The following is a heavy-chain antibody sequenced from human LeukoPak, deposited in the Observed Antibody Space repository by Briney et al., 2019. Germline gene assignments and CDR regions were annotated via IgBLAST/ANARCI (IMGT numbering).Heavy chain of an antibody. CDR3: AREPDDSCYYMDV. CDR2: IYTSGST. D-gene: IGHD3-3*01. J-gene: IGHJ6*03. Sequence: PSETLSLTSTVSGGSISSYYWSWIPQPAGQGLEWIGRIYTSGSTNYKPSLKSRVTISVDTSKNQFSLKMSSVSAADTAVYCCAREPDDSCYYMDVWGKGSTVTVYS. CDR1: GGSISSYY. V-gene: IGHV4-4*07.